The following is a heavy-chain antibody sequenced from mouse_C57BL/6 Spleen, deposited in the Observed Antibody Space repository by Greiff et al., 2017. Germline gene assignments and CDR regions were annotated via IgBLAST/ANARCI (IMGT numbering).Heavy chain of an antibody. CDR2: ISYGGSN. V-gene: IGHV3-6*01. CDR1: GYSITSGYY. D-gene: IGHD2-10*02. J-gene: IGHJ2*01. CDR3: ARDPYGNYVDD. Sequence: VQLQQSGPGLVKPSQSLSLTCSVTGYSITSGYYWNWIRQFPGNKLEWRGYISYGGSNNYDPSLKNRISITRDTSKNQFFLKLNSVTTEDTATYYCARDPYGNYVDDRGQGTTLTVSS.